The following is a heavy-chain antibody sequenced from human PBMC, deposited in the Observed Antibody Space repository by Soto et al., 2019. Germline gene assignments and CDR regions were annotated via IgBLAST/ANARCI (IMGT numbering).Heavy chain of an antibody. Sequence: GASVKVSCKASGYTFTSYGISWVRQAPGQGLEWMGWISAYNGNTNYAQKLQGRVTMTTDTSTSTAYMELRSLRSDDTAVYYCARAPGTIFGVDNYGMDVWGQGTTVTVSS. V-gene: IGHV1-18*04. CDR3: ARAPGTIFGVDNYGMDV. D-gene: IGHD3-3*01. CDR1: GYTFTSYG. CDR2: ISAYNGNT. J-gene: IGHJ6*02.